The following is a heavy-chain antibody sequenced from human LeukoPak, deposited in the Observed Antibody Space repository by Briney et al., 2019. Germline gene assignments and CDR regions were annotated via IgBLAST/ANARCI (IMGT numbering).Heavy chain of an antibody. CDR2: IYYSGST. D-gene: IGHD2-2*01. V-gene: IGHV4-39*01. Sequence: KSSETLSLTCTVSGGSISSSSYYWGWIRQPPGKGLEWIGSIYYSGSTYYNPSLKSRVTISVDPSKNQFSLKLSSVTAADTAVYYRARQLVVVVPAEFDYWGQGTLVTVSS. J-gene: IGHJ4*02. CDR3: ARQLVVVVPAEFDY. CDR1: GGSISSSSYY.